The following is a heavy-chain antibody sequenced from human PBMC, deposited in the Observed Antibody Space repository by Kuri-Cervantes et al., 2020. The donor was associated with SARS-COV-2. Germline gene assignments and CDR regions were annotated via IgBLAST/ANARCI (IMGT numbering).Heavy chain of an antibody. D-gene: IGHD7-27*01. V-gene: IGHV1-18*01. CDR3: ATVGLGRWYFDL. Sequence: ASVKVSCKASGYTFTSYGISWVRQAPGQGLEWMGWISAYNGNTNYAQKLQGRVTMTTDTSTSTAYMELSSLRSEDTAVYYCATVGLGRWYFDLWGRGTLVTVSS. J-gene: IGHJ2*01. CDR1: GYTFTSYG. CDR2: ISAYNGNT.